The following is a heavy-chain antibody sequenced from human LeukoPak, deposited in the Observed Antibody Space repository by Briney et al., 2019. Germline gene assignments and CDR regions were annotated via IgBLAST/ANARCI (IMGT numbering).Heavy chain of an antibody. V-gene: IGHV1-24*01. D-gene: IGHD3-22*01. J-gene: IGHJ4*02. Sequence: AASVKVSCKVSGYTLTELSMHWARQAPGKGLEWMGGFDPEDGETIYAQKFQGRVTMTEDTSTDTAYMELSSLRSEDTAVYYCATPETYYYDSSGQYYFDYWGQGTLVTVSS. CDR3: ATPETYYYDSSGQYYFDY. CDR2: FDPEDGET. CDR1: GYTLTELS.